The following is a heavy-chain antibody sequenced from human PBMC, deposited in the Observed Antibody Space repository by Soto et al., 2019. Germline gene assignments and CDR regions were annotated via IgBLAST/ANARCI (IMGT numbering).Heavy chain of an antibody. CDR3: ATADKFCGMVAGLTARYFEY. J-gene: IGHJ4*01. CDR2: IWYDGSDK. V-gene: IGHV3-33*03. CDR1: GFTFSNYD. D-gene: IGHD1-26*01. Sequence: QVQLVESGGGVVQPGRSLRLSCATSGFTFSNYDMHWVRQAPGKGLEWVAVIWYDGSDKYYTDSVKGRITIARDNSKNTLYLPMNRLRADDTAAYYCATADKFCGMVAGLTARYFEYWGHGTLVTVSS.